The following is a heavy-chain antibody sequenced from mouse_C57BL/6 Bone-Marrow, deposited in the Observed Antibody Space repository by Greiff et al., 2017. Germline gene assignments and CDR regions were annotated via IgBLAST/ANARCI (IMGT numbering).Heavy chain of an antibody. J-gene: IGHJ1*03. D-gene: IGHD2-5*01. Sequence: QVQLQQSGAELARPGASVKLSCKASGYTFTSYGISWVKQRTGQGLEWIGDIYPGSGSTNYNEKFKSKATLTVDTSSSTAYMQLSSLTSEDSAVYYCADSNYWYLGVWGTGNAVTVSS. CDR3: ADSNYWYLGV. V-gene: IGHV1-81*01. CDR1: GYTFTSYG. CDR2: IYPGSGST.